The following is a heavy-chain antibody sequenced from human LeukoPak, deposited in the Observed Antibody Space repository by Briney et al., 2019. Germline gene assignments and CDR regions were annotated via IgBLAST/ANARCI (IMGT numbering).Heavy chain of an antibody. CDR1: GFTFSSYG. CDR3: AKDGGRGSSGWSRIYSQLRGRGYYFDY. CDR2: IRYDGSNK. D-gene: IGHD6-19*01. Sequence: PGGSLRLSCAASGFTFSSYGMHWVRQAPGKGLEWVAFIRYDGSNKYYADSVKGRFTISRDNSKNTLYLQMNSLRAEDTAVYYCAKDGGRGSSGWSRIYSQLRGRGYYFDYWGQGTLVTVSS. J-gene: IGHJ4*02. V-gene: IGHV3-30*02.